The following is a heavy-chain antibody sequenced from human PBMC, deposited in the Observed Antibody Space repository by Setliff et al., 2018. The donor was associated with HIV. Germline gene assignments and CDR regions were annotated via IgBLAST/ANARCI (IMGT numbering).Heavy chain of an antibody. CDR1: GFTFSSYA. D-gene: IGHD3-10*01. J-gene: IGHJ6*02. CDR2: ISYAGFDGSSK. Sequence: GGSLRLSCAASGFTFSSYAMHWVRQAPGKGLEWVADISYAGFDGSSKYYADSVKGRFTISRDNSKNTLYLQMNSLRAEDTAVYYCARSVIGYYYYGMDVWGQGTLVTVSS. V-gene: IGHV3-30*04. CDR3: ARSVIGYYYYGMDV.